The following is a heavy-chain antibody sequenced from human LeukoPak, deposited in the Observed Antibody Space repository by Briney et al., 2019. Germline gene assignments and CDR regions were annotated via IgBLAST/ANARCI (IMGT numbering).Heavy chain of an antibody. CDR2: ISSGGTTK. D-gene: IGHD1-26*01. J-gene: IGHJ4*02. Sequence: PRGSLRLSCAASGFTFRSYEMNWVRQAPGKGLEWVSYISSGGTTKSYADSVKGRFTIARDNAKNSLSLQMDSLRAEDTAVYYCARTPPSPGRRCYFDSWGQGTPVTVSS. CDR3: ARTPPSPGRRCYFDS. V-gene: IGHV3-48*03. CDR1: GFTFRSYE.